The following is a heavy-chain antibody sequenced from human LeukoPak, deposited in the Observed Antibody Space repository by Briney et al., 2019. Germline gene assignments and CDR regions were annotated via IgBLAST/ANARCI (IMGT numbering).Heavy chain of an antibody. CDR3: AAARNYDSLWGTHRSFDF. CDR1: GGTFSSYA. V-gene: IGHV1-69*04. Sequence: SVKVSCKASGGTFSSYAISWVRQAPGQGLEWMGRIIPILGIANYAQKFQGRVTITADKSTSTAYMELSSLRSEDTAVYYCAAARNYDSLWGTHRSFDFWGQGTLVTVSS. J-gene: IGHJ4*02. D-gene: IGHD3-16*01. CDR2: IIPILGIA.